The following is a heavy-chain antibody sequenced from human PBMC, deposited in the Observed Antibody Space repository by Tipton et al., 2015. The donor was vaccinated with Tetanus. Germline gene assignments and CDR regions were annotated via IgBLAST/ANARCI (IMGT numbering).Heavy chain of an antibody. V-gene: IGHV5-51*03. CDR2: INCGDSDT. D-gene: IGHD1-26*01. CDR3: ARSTWEVLGYFFEF. Sequence: QLVQSGAEVKKPGESMKISCEGSGYPFNDYWIGWVRQVSGKGLEWIGRINCGDSDTRYSLSFQGQVTMTVDRSIRTAFLWRTRLKASDTAMYYCARSTWEVLGYFFEFWGQGTQVTVSS. J-gene: IGHJ4*02. CDR1: GYPFNDYW.